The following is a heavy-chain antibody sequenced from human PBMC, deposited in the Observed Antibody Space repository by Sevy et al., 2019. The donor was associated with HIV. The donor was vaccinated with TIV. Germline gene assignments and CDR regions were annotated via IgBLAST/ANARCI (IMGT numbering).Heavy chain of an antibody. J-gene: IGHJ4*02. CDR2: LKSKAYGGTL. D-gene: IGHD6-13*01. V-gene: IGHV3-49*04. CDR1: GFTFGDYA. CDR3: TRWKAAQSIFDY. Sequence: GGSLRLSCTASGFTFGDYAMNWVRQAPGKGLEWVAFLKSKAYGGTLDYAASVKDRFTISRDDSKNIAHLQMNDLKTEDTAIYYCTRWKAAQSIFDYWGQGALVTVSS.